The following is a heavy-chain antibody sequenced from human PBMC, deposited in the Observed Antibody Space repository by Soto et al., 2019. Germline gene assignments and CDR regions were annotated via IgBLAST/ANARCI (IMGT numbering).Heavy chain of an antibody. CDR1: GFTFINYA. D-gene: IGHD2-21*01. V-gene: IGHV3-23*01. CDR3: AKRASQGDFDY. J-gene: IGHJ3*01. CDR2: ISSGGAT. Sequence: GGSLRLSCAASGFTFINYAMSWGRQAPGKGLEWVSSISSGGATFYADSVKGRFTVSRDNSKNTLSLQMNSLRAEDTAVYYCAKRASQGDFDYWGQETIVTVSS.